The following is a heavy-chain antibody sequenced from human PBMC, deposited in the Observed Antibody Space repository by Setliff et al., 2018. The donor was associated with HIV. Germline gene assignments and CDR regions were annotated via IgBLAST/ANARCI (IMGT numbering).Heavy chain of an antibody. D-gene: IGHD2-2*01. V-gene: IGHV4-30-2*01. CDR3: ARIPQLLDYAMDV. J-gene: IGHJ6*02. CDR2: IFHSGST. CDR1: GGSISSGGYS. Sequence: SETLSLTCAVSGGSISSGGYSWSWIRQPPGKGLAWIGYIFHSGSTYYNPSLKSRVTISVDRSKNQFSLNVTSVTAADTAVYYCARIPQLLDYAMDVWGQGTTVTVS.